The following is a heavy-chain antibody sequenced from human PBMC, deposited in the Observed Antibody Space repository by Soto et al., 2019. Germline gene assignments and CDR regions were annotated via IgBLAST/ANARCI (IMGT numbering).Heavy chain of an antibody. V-gene: IGHV4-4*02. D-gene: IGHD5-12*01. CDR2: VSHSGST. J-gene: IGHJ4*02. Sequence: SWCRQPPGKGLECIGEVSHSGSTNYIPSLKSRVTISVDKSRNQFSLRLNSVTAADTAVYYCARNRYGGYDFDFWGQGTLVTVSS. CDR3: ARNRYGGYDFDF.